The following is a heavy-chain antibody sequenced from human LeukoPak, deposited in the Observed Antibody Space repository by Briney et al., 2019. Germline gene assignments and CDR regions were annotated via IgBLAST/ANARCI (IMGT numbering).Heavy chain of an antibody. J-gene: IGHJ3*01. CDR1: GDSISSDGYS. D-gene: IGHD2-21*02. Sequence: PSETLSLTCTVSGDSISSDGYSWTWIRQPPGKGLEWIGHISYSGNTYYNPSLKSRVTLSVGASKNQFSLNLTSVTAADTAIYYCARDFLRTASPDAFDFWGQGTMVTVSS. V-gene: IGHV4-31*03. CDR3: ARDFLRTASPDAFDF. CDR2: ISYSGNT.